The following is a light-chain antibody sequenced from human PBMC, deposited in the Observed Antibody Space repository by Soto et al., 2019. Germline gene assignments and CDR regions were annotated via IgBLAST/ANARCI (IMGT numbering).Light chain of an antibody. Sequence: DIQMTQSPSSVSASIGDTVTITCRASQDINVYLNWYQQKPGEVPKLLIYGASTRAAGIPARFSGSGSGTDFTLTISSLEPEDFAVYYCQQRSNWPPITFGQGTRLEI. V-gene: IGKV1-39*01. CDR2: GAS. CDR1: QDINVY. CDR3: QQRSNWPPIT. J-gene: IGKJ5*01.